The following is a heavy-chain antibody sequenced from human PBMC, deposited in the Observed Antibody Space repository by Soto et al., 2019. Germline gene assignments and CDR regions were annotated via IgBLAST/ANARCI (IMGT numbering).Heavy chain of an antibody. V-gene: IGHV4-34*01. CDR1: GGSFSGYY. CDR3: AVASGGCTNGVGYGNWFDP. J-gene: IGHJ5*02. D-gene: IGHD2-8*01. Sequence: SETLSLTCAVYGGSFSGYYWSWIRQPPGKGLEWIGEINHSGSTNYNPSLKSRVTISVDTSKNQFSLKLSSVTAADTAVYYCAVASGGCTNGVGYGNWFDPGGQGTLVTVSS. CDR2: INHSGST.